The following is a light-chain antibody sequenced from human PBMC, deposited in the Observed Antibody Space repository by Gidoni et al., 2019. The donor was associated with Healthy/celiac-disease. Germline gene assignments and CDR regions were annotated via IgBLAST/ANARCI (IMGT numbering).Light chain of an antibody. J-gene: IGKJ4*01. Sequence: ELVLIQAPDTLSLSPGEGDTLSCRASQSVSSFLAWYQQRPGQAPRLLIYDAANRATGIPARFSGSGSGTDFTLTISSLEPEDFAVYYCQQRTNGLTFGGGTKVEIK. CDR2: DAA. V-gene: IGKV3-11*01. CDR3: QQRTNGLT. CDR1: QSVSSF.